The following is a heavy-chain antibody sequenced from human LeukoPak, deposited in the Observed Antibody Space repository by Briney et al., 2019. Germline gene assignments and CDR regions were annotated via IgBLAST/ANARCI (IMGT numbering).Heavy chain of an antibody. CDR2: IIPIFGTA. CDR1: GGTFSSYA. V-gene: IGHV1-69*06. Sequence: SVKVSCKASGGTFSSYAISWVRQAPGQGLEWMGGIIPIFGTANYAQKFQGRVTITADKSTSAAYMELSSLRSEDTAVYYCARDDSSQALDYWGQGTLVTVSS. CDR3: ARDDSSQALDY. J-gene: IGHJ4*02. D-gene: IGHD6-19*01.